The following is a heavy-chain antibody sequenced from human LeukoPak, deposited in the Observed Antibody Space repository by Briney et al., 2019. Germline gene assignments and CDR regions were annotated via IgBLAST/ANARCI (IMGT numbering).Heavy chain of an antibody. D-gene: IGHD2-2*01. J-gene: IGHJ4*02. V-gene: IGHV1-69*05. CDR2: IIPIFGTA. Sequence: VKVSCKASGGTFSSYAISWVLQAPGQGLEWMGGIIPIFGTANYAQKFQGRVTITTDESTSTAYMELSSLRSEDTAVYYCATNYQPLNPFDYWGQGTLVTVSS. CDR1: GGTFSSYA. CDR3: ATNYQPLNPFDY.